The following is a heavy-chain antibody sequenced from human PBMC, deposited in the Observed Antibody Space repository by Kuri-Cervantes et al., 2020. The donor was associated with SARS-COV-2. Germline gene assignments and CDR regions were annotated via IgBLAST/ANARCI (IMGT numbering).Heavy chain of an antibody. V-gene: IGHV4-61*01. D-gene: IGHD3-3*01. J-gene: IGHJ6*03. CDR3: ARGGYDFWSDPQDQQYYMDV. CDR2: IHYSGST. CDR1: GYSISSGYY. Sequence: SQTLSLTCAVSGYSISSGYYWSWIRQPPGKGLEWIGYIHYSGSTNYNPSLKSRVTISVDTSKNQFSLKLSSVTAADTAVYYCARGGYDFWSDPQDQQYYMDVWGKGTTVTVSS.